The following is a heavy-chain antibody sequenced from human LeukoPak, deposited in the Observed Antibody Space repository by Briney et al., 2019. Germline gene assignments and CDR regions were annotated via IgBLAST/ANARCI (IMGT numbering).Heavy chain of an antibody. Sequence: PSETLSLTCTVSGDSISSRSYLWGWLRQPPGKGLEWIGRVDYSGSTYYDPSLKRRVTISVDPSKNPFSLRLSSVTAADTAVYYCARPVAARRHDAFDIWGQGTMVTVSS. D-gene: IGHD6-6*01. CDR1: GDSISSRSYL. J-gene: IGHJ3*02. V-gene: IGHV4-39*01. CDR2: VDYSGST. CDR3: ARPVAARRHDAFDI.